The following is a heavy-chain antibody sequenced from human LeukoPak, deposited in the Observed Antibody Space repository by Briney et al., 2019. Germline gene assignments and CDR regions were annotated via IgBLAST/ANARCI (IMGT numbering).Heavy chain of an antibody. D-gene: IGHD2-2*01. Sequence: GGSLGLSCAASGFTFSSYAMSWVRQAPGKGLEWVSAISGSGGSTYYADSVKSRFTISRDNSKNTLYLQMNSLRAEDKAVYYCAKDYCSSTSCYPALYYYYYYGMDVWGQGTTVTVSS. J-gene: IGHJ6*02. CDR2: ISGSGGST. CDR1: GFTFSSYA. V-gene: IGHV3-23*01. CDR3: AKDYCSSTSCYPALYYYYYYGMDV.